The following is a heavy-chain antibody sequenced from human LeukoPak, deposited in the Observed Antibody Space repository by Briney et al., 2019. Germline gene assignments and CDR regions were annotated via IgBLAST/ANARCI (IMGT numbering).Heavy chain of an antibody. CDR1: GGSISSYY. D-gene: IGHD1-1*01. CDR2: IYTSGST. Sequence: SETLSLTCTVSGGSISSYYWSWIRQPAGKGLGWIGRIYTSGSTNYNPSLKSRVTMSVDTSKNQFSLKLSSVTAADTAVYYCARGGSWNDPFDYWGQGTLVTVSS. V-gene: IGHV4-4*07. CDR3: ARGGSWNDPFDY. J-gene: IGHJ4*02.